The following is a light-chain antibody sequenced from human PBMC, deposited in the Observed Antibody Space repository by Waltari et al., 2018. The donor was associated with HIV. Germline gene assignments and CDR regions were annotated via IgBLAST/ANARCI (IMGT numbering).Light chain of an antibody. CDR3: QQYGSSPIT. Sequence: EIVLTQSPGTLSLSSGERATLSCRASQSVSSTYLAWYQQKPGQAPRLLIYVASRRATGIPDRFSGSGSGTDFTLTISQLEPEDFAVYYCQQYGSSPITFGQGTRLEIK. CDR2: VAS. CDR1: QSVSSTY. J-gene: IGKJ5*01. V-gene: IGKV3-20*01.